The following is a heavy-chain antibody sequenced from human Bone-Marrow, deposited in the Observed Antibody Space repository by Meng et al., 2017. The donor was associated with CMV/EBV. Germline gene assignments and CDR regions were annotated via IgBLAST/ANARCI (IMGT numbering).Heavy chain of an antibody. CDR1: GDSIMSHY. Sequence: SETLSLTCSVSGDSIMSHYWSWIRQPPGKGLELIGYIHYSGNTNYNLSLKGRVTISVDTSRNQFSLKLNSVTAADTALYFCARLSGSFDNWGQGALVTVSS. CDR3: ARLSGSFDN. V-gene: IGHV4-59*11. J-gene: IGHJ4*02. CDR2: IHYSGNT. D-gene: IGHD1-26*01.